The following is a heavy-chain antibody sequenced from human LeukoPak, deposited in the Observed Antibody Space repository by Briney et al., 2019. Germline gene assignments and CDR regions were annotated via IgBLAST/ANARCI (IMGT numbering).Heavy chain of an antibody. CDR1: GFTFSSYS. Sequence: GGSLRLSCAASGFTFSSYSMNWVRQAPGKGLEWVSSISSSSSYIYYADSVKGRFTISRDNAKNSLYLQMNSLRAEDTAVYYCARYSSSWYGGFDYWGQGTLVTVSS. CDR2: ISSSSSYI. CDR3: ARYSSSWYGGFDY. J-gene: IGHJ4*02. D-gene: IGHD6-13*01. V-gene: IGHV3-21*01.